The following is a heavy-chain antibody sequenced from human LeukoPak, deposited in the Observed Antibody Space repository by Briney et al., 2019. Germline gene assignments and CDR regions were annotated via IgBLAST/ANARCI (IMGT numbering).Heavy chain of an antibody. Sequence: GASVKVSCKASGYTFTSYDINWVRQATGKGLEWMGWMNPKMGKTGYAQKFRGRVTITRNTSISTAYMELSSLRSEDTAVYYCARAGDIYSYGYYYYYYMDVWGKGTTVTVSS. CDR1: GYTFTSYD. CDR2: MNPKMGKT. V-gene: IGHV1-8*03. CDR3: ARAGDIYSYGYYYYYYMDV. J-gene: IGHJ6*03. D-gene: IGHD5-18*01.